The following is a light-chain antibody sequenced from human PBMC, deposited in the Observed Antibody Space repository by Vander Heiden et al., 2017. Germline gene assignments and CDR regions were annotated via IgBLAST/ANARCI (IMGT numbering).Light chain of an antibody. Sequence: QSVLTQPPSVSAAPGQRFTISCSGCSSNIGNNYVSWYQQLPGTAPKLLIYENNKRPSGIPDRFSGSKSGTSATLGITGLQTGDEADYYCGTWDSGLSAVFGGGTKLTVL. J-gene: IGLJ2*01. CDR1: SSNIGNNY. V-gene: IGLV1-51*02. CDR3: GTWDSGLSAV. CDR2: ENN.